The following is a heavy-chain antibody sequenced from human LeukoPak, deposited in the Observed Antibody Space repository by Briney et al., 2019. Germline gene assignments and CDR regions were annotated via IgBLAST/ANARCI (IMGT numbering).Heavy chain of an antibody. Sequence: TGGSLRLSRAASGFTFSTYVNKLGPPVPGKGLEWVSSITSYGANTYLADSVRGRFTISRDNSKNTVYLQMNSLRAEDTAVYYCAKATLGSCGGVRCYPFDYWGQGTLVTVSS. D-gene: IGHD2-15*01. CDR3: AKATLGSCGGVRCYPFDY. V-gene: IGHV3-23*01. J-gene: IGHJ4*02. CDR1: GFTFSTYV. CDR2: ITSYGANT.